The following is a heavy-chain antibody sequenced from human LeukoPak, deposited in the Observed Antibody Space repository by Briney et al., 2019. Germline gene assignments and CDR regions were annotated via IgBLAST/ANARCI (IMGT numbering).Heavy chain of an antibody. Sequence: SETLSLTCTVSGGSISSYYWSWIRQPPGKGLEWIGYIYYSGSTNYNPSLKSRVTISVDTSKNQFSLKLSSVTAADTAVYYCARGPQYSSGWYREYYFDYWGQGTLVTVSS. CDR2: IYYSGST. J-gene: IGHJ4*02. CDR1: GGSISSYY. V-gene: IGHV4-59*01. D-gene: IGHD6-19*01. CDR3: ARGPQYSSGWYREYYFDY.